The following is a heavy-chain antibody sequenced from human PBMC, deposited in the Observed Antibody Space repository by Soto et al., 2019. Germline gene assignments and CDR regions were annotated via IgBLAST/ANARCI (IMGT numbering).Heavy chain of an antibody. CDR2: IIPMFDST. Sequence: ASVKVSCKAFGGTFSSYAICWVRQAPGQGLEWMGGIIPMFDSTNYAQKFQGRVTITADESTSTAFMELSSLRSEDTAVYYCARRVVVTSVRDIAYYYYGLDVWGQGTTVTVSS. CDR3: ARRVVVTSVRDIAYYYYGLDV. J-gene: IGHJ6*02. D-gene: IGHD2-21*02. V-gene: IGHV1-69*13. CDR1: GGTFSSYA.